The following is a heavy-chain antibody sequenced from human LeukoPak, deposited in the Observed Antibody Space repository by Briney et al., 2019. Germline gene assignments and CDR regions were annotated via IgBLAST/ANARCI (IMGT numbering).Heavy chain of an antibody. CDR3: AKCRGDSTSAYGMDV. D-gene: IGHD2-2*01. J-gene: IGHJ6*02. CDR2: GSGSGGNA. V-gene: IGHV3-23*01. CDR1: GFTFSSYA. Sequence: GGSLRLSCVASGFTFSSYAMSWVRQAPGKGLEWVSSGSGSGGNAYYADSVKGRLTISRDNSKNTLYLQMNSLRVEDTAVYYCAKCRGDSTSAYGMDVWGQGTTVTVSS.